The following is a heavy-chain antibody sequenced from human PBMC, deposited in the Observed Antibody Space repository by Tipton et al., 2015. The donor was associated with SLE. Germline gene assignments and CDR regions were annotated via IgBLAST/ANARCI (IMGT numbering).Heavy chain of an antibody. Sequence: TLSLTCAVYGGSFSGYSWSWIRQPPGKGLEWIGQTNPSGNTNYNPSLKRRVTISVDTSKNQFSLKLSSVTAADTAVYYCARSPPRPLGYYYYYYYMDVWGKGTTVTVSS. D-gene: IGHD7-27*01. J-gene: IGHJ6*03. CDR3: ARSPPRPLGYYYYYYYMDV. CDR1: GGSFSGYS. V-gene: IGHV4-34*01. CDR2: TNPSGNT.